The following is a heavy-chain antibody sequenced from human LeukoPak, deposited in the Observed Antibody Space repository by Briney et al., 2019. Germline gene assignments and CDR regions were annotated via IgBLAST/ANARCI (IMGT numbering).Heavy chain of an antibody. CDR3: ARTSSSWFDAFDI. CDR2: IKQDGSEK. D-gene: IGHD6-13*01. Sequence: GGSLRFSCGASGFTFSSYWMSWVRQAPGKGLEWVANIKQDGSEKYYVDSVKGRFTISRDNAKNSLYLQMNSLRAEDTAVYYCARTSSSWFDAFDIWGQGTMVTVSS. V-gene: IGHV3-7*01. J-gene: IGHJ3*02. CDR1: GFTFSSYW.